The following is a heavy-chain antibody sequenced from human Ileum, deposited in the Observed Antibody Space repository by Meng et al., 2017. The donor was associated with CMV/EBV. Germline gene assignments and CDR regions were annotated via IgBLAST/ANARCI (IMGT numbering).Heavy chain of an antibody. V-gene: IGHV7-4-1*02. CDR3: AKTSYFVGVTDLDY. J-gene: IGHJ4*02. D-gene: IGHD1-26*01. Sequence: KTSGYHFNTYAMNWVRQAPGQGLECMGWINTNTGNPTYAQGFTGRFVFSLDTSVSTAYLQISSLKAEDTAVYYCAKTSYFVGVTDLDYWGQGTLVTSPQ. CDR1: GYHFNTYA. CDR2: INTNTGNP.